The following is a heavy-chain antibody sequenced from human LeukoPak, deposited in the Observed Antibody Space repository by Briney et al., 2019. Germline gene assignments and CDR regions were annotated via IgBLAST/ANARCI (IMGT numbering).Heavy chain of an antibody. J-gene: IGHJ4*02. CDR2: MNQAGNDK. V-gene: IGHV3-7*03. Sequence: GGSLRLSCAASKFTFSNYWMGWVRQPPGKGLEWVAYMNQAGNDKKYLDPVKGRFTISRDNAKNSLYLQMNSLRAEDTAVYYCARGTYYYEFWGQGTLVTVSS. D-gene: IGHD3-10*01. CDR1: KFTFSNYW. CDR3: ARGTYYYEF.